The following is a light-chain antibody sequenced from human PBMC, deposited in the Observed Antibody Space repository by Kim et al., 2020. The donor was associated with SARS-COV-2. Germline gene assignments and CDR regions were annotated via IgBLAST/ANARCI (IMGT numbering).Light chain of an antibody. Sequence: SASVGDRVLTTCRASERISDSLAWYQQNPGKVPNFLISKASILATGVQSRFSGSGSGTEFTLTITGLQLDDFATNFCQHYRGYPTFGQGTKGGIK. CDR2: KAS. CDR1: ERISDS. V-gene: IGKV1-5*03. J-gene: IGKJ1*01. CDR3: QHYRGYPT.